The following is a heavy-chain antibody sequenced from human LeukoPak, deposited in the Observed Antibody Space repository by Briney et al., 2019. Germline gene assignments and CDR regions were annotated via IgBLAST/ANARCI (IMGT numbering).Heavy chain of an antibody. J-gene: IGHJ6*02. Sequence: GGSLRLSCAASGFTVGYNYMSWVRQAPGKGLEWVSVIYSYGSTYYAESVKGRFTISRDNSKNTLYLQMNSLRVEDTAVYYCASSLGTTDYYYYGMDVWGQGTTVTVSS. CDR3: ASSLGTTDYYYYGMDV. CDR2: IYSYGST. D-gene: IGHD1-7*01. CDR1: GFTVGYNY. V-gene: IGHV3-66*01.